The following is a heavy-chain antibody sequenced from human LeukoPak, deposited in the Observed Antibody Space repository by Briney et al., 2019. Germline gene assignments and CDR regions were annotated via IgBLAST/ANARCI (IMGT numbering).Heavy chain of an antibody. J-gene: IGHJ4*02. Sequence: PSETLSLTCSASGGSISPYYWSWIRQPPGKRLEWIVYIDYSGSTNYNPSLKNRVTISVDTSKNHLSLKLSSVTAADTAVYYCARSERRRNSGAGFDYWGQGTLVTVSS. D-gene: IGHD4-23*01. CDR2: IDYSGST. V-gene: IGHV4-59*01. CDR1: GGSISPYY. CDR3: ARSERRRNSGAGFDY.